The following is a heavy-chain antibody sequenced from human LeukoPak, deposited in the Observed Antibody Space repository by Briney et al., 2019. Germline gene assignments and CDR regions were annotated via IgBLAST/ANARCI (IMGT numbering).Heavy chain of an antibody. V-gene: IGHV3-64*01. CDR2: ISSNGGST. D-gene: IGHD3-10*01. CDR3: ARFRSGSYDY. J-gene: IGHJ4*02. CDR1: GFTFSSYW. Sequence: GGSLRLSCAASGFTFSSYWMSWVRQAPGKGLEYVSAISSNGGSTYYANSVKGRFTISRDNSKNTLYLQMGSLRAEDMAVYYCARFRSGSYDYWGQGTLVTVSS.